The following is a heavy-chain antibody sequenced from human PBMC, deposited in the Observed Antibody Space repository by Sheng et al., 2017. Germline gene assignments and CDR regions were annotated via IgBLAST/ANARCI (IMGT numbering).Heavy chain of an antibody. CDR1: GFTFSNYW. CDR2: MKGDGSET. D-gene: IGHD6-13*01. J-gene: IGHJ6*02. V-gene: IGHV3-7*01. CDR3: SAQGQQLAHWDLNYWYYSGMDV. Sequence: EVQLVESGGGLVQPGGSLRLSCVGSGFTFSNYWMNWVRQAPGKGLEWVGNMKGDGSETYYVDSVRGRFTISRENAKSSLHLQMDNLKVEDTAVYYCSAQGQQLAHWDLNYWYYSGMDVWDQGP.